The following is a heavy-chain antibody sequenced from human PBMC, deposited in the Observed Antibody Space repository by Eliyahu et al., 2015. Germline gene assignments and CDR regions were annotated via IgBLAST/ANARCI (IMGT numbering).Heavy chain of an antibody. Sequence: EVKKPGSSVKVSCKASGGTFSSYAISWVRQAPGQGLEWMGGIIPIFGTANYAQKFQGRVTITADESTSTAYMELSSLRSEDTAVYYCARDGYCSGGSCPNPYFDYWGQGTLVTVSS. CDR3: ARDGYCSGGSCPNPYFDY. D-gene: IGHD2-15*01. J-gene: IGHJ4*02. V-gene: IGHV1-69*01. CDR1: GGTFSSYA. CDR2: IIPIFGTA.